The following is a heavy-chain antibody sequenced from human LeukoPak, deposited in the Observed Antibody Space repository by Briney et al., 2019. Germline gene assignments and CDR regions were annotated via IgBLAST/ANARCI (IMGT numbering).Heavy chain of an antibody. CDR3: ARSPRYSSSWYKVYYYYYMDV. J-gene: IGHJ6*03. CDR1: GFSLSTSGVG. V-gene: IGHV2-5*02. D-gene: IGHD6-13*01. Sequence: SGPTLVKPTQTLTLTCTFSGFSLSTSGVGVGWIRQPPGKALEWLALIYWDDDKRYSPSLKSRLTITKDTSKNQVVLTMTNMDPVDTATYYCARSPRYSSSWYKVYYYYYMDVWGEGTTVTISS. CDR2: IYWDDDK.